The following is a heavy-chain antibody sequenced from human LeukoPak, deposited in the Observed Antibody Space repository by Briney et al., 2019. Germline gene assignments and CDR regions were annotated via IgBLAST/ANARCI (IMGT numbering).Heavy chain of an antibody. CDR2: IRSTGSII. CDR1: GFTFSSYE. CDR3: ARVNEYGGNDDAFDI. Sequence: PGGSLRLSCVASGFTFSSYEMNWVRQAPGKGLEWLSYIRSTGSIIFYADSVKGRFTISRDNAKNSPSLQMTSLRAEDTALYYCARVNEYGGNDDAFDIWGQGTMVTVSS. V-gene: IGHV3-48*03. D-gene: IGHD4-23*01. J-gene: IGHJ3*02.